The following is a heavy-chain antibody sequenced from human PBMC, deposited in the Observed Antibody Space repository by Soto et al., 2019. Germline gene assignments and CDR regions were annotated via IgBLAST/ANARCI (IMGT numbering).Heavy chain of an antibody. V-gene: IGHV4-31*03. CDR2: IYYSGST. CDR1: GGSISSGGDY. J-gene: IGHJ3*02. D-gene: IGHD1-20*01. CDR3: ARVGITGTIDAFDI. Sequence: SETLSLTCTVSGGSISSGGDYWSWIRQHPGKGLEWIGYIYYSGSTYYNPSLKSRVTISVDTSKNQFSLKLNSVTAADTAVYYCARVGITGTIDAFDIWGQGTMVTVSS.